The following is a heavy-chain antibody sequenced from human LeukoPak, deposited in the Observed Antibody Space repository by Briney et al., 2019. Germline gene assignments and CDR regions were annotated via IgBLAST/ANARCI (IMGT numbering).Heavy chain of an antibody. J-gene: IGHJ5*02. CDR3: ARSVAPYNWFDP. V-gene: IGHV4-59*01. Sequence: PSETLSLTRTVSGGSISSYYWSWIRQPPGKGLEWIGYIYYSGSTNYNPSLKSRVTISVDTSKNQFSLKLSSVTAADTAVYYCARSVAPYNWFDPWGQGTLVTVSS. CDR2: IYYSGST. CDR1: GGSISSYY.